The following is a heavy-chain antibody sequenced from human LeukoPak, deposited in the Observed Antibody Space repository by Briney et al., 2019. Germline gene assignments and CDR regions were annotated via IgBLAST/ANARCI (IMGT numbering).Heavy chain of an antibody. CDR3: AKEISMIVVVGYLDY. CDR1: RFTFSSYA. J-gene: IGHJ4*02. D-gene: IGHD3-22*01. CDR2: ISGSGGNT. Sequence: PGGSLRLSCAASRFTFSSYAVSWVRQAPGKGLEWVSAISGSGGNTYYADSVKGRFTISRDNSKNTLYLQMNSLRAEDTAVYYCAKEISMIVVVGYLDYWGQGNLVTVSS. V-gene: IGHV3-23*01.